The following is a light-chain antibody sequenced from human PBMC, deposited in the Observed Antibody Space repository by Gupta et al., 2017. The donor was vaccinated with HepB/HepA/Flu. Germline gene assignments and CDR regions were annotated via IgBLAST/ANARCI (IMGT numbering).Light chain of an antibody. V-gene: IGKV4-1*01. Sequence: DIVMTQSPDSLAVSLGERATINCKSSQSILYSSNNKNYLAWYQQKPGQPPKPLIYWASSRESGVPDRFSGSGSGTDFTLTITSLQAEDVAIYYCQQYYSTPRTCGQGNKVEIK. J-gene: IGKJ1*01. CDR3: QQYYSTPRT. CDR2: WAS. CDR1: QSILYSSNNKNY.